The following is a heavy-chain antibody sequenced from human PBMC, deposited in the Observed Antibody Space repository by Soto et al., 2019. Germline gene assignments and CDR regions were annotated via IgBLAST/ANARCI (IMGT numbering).Heavy chain of an antibody. CDR1: GFTFSSFG. V-gene: IGHV3-30*18. J-gene: IGHJ4*02. D-gene: IGHD6-19*01. CDR2: ISYDGSKK. Sequence: QVQLVESGGGVVQPGRSLRLSCAASGFTFSSFGMHWVRQVPGKGLEWVALISYDGSKKYYADSVKGRFTISRDKSKNTLYLQMNSLRVEDTAVYYCAKDRGRSSADLDYWGQGTLVTVSS. CDR3: AKDRGRSSADLDY.